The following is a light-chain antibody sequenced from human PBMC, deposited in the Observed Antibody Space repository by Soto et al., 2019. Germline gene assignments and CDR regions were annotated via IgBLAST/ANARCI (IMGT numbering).Light chain of an antibody. CDR2: DTN. Sequence: QSVLTQPPSVSAAPGQKVPISCSGSSSNIGNNYVSWYQQFPGTVPKLLVSDTNDRPSGIPDRFSASRSGTSATLGITGLQTGDEADYYCAVWDISLSGVLFGGGTKLTVL. V-gene: IGLV1-51*01. J-gene: IGLJ2*01. CDR3: AVWDISLSGVL. CDR1: SSNIGNNY.